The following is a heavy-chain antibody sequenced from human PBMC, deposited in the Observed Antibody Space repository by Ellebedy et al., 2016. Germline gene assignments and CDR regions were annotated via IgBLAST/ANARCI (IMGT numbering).Heavy chain of an antibody. Sequence: GGSLRLSCAASGFTFSSYPTHWVRQAPGKGLEYVSAISSNGGSTYYANSVKGRFTISRDNSKNTLYLQMGSLRAEDMAVYYCARERGNSGWFPYYFDYWGQGTLVTVSS. V-gene: IGHV3-64*01. CDR2: ISSNGGST. CDR1: GFTFSSYP. CDR3: ARERGNSGWFPYYFDY. D-gene: IGHD6-19*01. J-gene: IGHJ4*02.